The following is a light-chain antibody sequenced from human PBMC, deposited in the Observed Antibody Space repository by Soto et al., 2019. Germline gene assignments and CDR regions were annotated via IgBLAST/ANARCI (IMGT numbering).Light chain of an antibody. V-gene: IGLV1-44*01. CDR1: SSNIGSNT. CDR2: SNN. Sequence: QSVLTQPPSASGTPGQRVTISCSGGSSNIGSNTVNWYQQLPGTAPKLLIYSNNQRPSGVPDRFSGSKSGTSASLAISGLQSEDEADYYCAAWDDSLNALLFGGGTKVTVL. J-gene: IGLJ2*01. CDR3: AAWDDSLNALL.